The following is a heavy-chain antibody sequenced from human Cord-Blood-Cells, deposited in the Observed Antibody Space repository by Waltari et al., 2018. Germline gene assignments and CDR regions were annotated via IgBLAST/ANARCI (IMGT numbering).Heavy chain of an antibody. CDR3: ARWRRYCSSTSCSKNWYFDL. Sequence: QVQLQESGPGLVKPSGTLSLTCAVSGGSISSSNWWSWVRPPPGQGLEWIGEIYHSGSTNYNPSLKSRVTISVDKSKNQFSLKLSSVTAADTAVYYCARWRRYCSSTSCSKNWYFDLWGRGTLVTVSS. V-gene: IGHV4-4*02. J-gene: IGHJ2*01. CDR2: IYHSGST. CDR1: GGSISSSNW. D-gene: IGHD2-2*01.